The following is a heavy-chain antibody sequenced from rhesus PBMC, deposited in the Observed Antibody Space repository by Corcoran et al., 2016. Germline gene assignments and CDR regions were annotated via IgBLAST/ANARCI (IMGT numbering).Heavy chain of an antibody. CDR3: ARDGYSGSGFDY. Sequence: QVQLQESGPGLVKPSETLSLTCAVSGGPFSRYWWSWIRQPPGKGLEWMGEINGNSGSTNYHPSLKSRVTISKDASKNQFSLKLSSVTAADTAVYYCARDGYSGSGFDYWGQGVLVTVSS. J-gene: IGHJ4*01. D-gene: IGHD1-44*02. V-gene: IGHV4-80*01. CDR2: INGNSGST. CDR1: GGPFSRYW.